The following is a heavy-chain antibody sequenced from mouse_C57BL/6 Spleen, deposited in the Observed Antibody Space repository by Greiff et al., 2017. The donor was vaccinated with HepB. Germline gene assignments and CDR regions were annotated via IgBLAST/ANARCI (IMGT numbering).Heavy chain of an antibody. Sequence: EVQRVESEGGLVQPGSSMKLSCTASGFTFSDYYMAWVRQVPEKGLEWVANINYDGSSTYYLDSLKSRFIISRDNAKNILYLQMSSLKSEDTATYYCAREDDGPWYFDVWGTGTTVTVSS. CDR1: GFTFSDYY. V-gene: IGHV5-16*01. CDR2: INYDGSST. J-gene: IGHJ1*03. CDR3: AREDDGPWYFDV. D-gene: IGHD2-3*01.